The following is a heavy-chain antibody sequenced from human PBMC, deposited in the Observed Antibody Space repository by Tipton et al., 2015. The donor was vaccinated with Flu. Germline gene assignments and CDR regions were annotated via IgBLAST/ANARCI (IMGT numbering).Heavy chain of an antibody. CDR1: GGSFSGYY. J-gene: IGHJ5*02. Sequence: TLSLTCAVYGGSFSGYYWSWIRQPPGKGLEWIGEINHSGSTNYNPSLKSRVTISVDTSKNQFSLKLSSVTAADTAVYYCARVLSSGYYSSWFAPWGQGTLVTVSS. CDR3: ARVLSSGYYSSWFAP. D-gene: IGHD3-22*01. CDR2: INHSGST. V-gene: IGHV4-34*01.